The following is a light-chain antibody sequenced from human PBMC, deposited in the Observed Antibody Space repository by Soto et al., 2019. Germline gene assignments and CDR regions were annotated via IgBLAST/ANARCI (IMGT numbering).Light chain of an antibody. J-gene: IGLJ1*01. V-gene: IGLV2-14*01. CDR3: RSSTSRSTLVV. CDR1: SSDVGGYNY. Sequence: QSALTQPASVAGSPRQSMTISCTGTSSDVGGYNYVSWYQQHPGKAPKLMIYDVSNRPSGVSNRFSGSKSGNTASLTIYGLQAEDEADYYCRSSTSRSTLVVFRPGTTVTVL. CDR2: DVS.